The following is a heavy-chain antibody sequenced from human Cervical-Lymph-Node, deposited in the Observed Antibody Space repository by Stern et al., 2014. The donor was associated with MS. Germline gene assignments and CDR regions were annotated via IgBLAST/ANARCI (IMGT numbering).Heavy chain of an antibody. V-gene: IGHV4-39*01. CDR1: GGSISSSTYY. D-gene: IGHD1-26*01. Sequence: VQMVESGPGLVKPSETLSLTCTVSGGSISSSTYYWAWIRQPPGKGLEWIGNIYYNAFTYYHPSLTNRVTLSLHLSQNHFSLKLSSVTAADTAIYYCARHDSVPRPSQLYSARDRGPGYFDYWGQGTLVTVSS. CDR2: IYYNAFT. J-gene: IGHJ4*02. CDR3: ARHDSVPRPSQLYSARDRGPGYFDY.